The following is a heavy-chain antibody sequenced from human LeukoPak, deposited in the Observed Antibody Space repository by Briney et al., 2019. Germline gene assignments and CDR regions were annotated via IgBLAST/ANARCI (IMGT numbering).Heavy chain of an antibody. CDR1: GGTFSSYA. D-gene: IGHD1-26*01. CDR2: ISASGGNT. J-gene: IGHJ4*02. Sequence: GSSVKVSCKASGGTFSSYAISWVRQVPGKGLEWVSTISASGGNTYYVDSVKGRFTISRDNSKNMLDLQMNSLRAEDTAVYYCAKATRASGSYYADFWGQGTLVTVSS. V-gene: IGHV3-23*01. CDR3: AKATRASGSYYADF.